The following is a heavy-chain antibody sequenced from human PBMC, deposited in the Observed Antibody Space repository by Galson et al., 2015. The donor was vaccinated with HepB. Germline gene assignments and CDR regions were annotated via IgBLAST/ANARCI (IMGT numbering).Heavy chain of an antibody. V-gene: IGHV1-69*13. CDR3: AREQQWLDNYFDY. Sequence: SVKVSCKASGGTFSSYAISWVRQAPGQGLEWMGGIIPIFGTANYAQKFQGRVTITADESTSTAYMELSSLRSEDTAVYYCAREQQWLDNYFDYWGQGTLVTVSS. D-gene: IGHD6-19*01. CDR1: GGTFSSYA. CDR2: IIPIFGTA. J-gene: IGHJ4*02.